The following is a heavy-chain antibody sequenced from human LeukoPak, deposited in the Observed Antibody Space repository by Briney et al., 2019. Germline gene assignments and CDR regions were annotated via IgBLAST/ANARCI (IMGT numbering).Heavy chain of an antibody. D-gene: IGHD2-2*01. Sequence: ASVKVSCKASGYTFTGYFMHWVRQAPGQGLEWMGWINPNSGGTNYAQKFQGRVTMTRDTSISTAYMELSRLRSDDTAVYYCANSIVCWSSTSCYFNWGQGTLVNVSS. CDR1: GYTFTGYF. CDR3: ANSIVCWSSTSCYFN. V-gene: IGHV1-2*02. CDR2: INPNSGGT. J-gene: IGHJ4*02.